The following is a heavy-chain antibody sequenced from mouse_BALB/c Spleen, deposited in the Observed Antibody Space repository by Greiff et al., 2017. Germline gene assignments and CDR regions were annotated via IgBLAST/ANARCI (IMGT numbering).Heavy chain of an antibody. CDR3: ALIYYDYDKAY. D-gene: IGHD2-4*01. V-gene: IGHV14-3*02. CDR1: GFNIKDTY. CDR2: IDPANGNT. Sequence: EVKLMESGAELVKPGASVKLSCTASGFNIKDTYMHWVKQRPEQGLEWIGRIDPANGNTKYDPKFQGKATITADTSSNTAYLQLSSLTSEDTAVYYCALIYYDYDKAYWGQGTLVTVSA. J-gene: IGHJ3*01.